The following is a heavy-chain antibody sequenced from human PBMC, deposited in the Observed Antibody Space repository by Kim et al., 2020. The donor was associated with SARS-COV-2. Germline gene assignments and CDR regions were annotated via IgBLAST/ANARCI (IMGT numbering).Heavy chain of an antibody. J-gene: IGHJ6*02. V-gene: IGHV4-39*01. CDR3: ARKRIAATGEGGYGMDV. CDR1: GGSISSSSYY. CDR2: IYYSGST. Sequence: SETLSLTCTVSGGSISSSSYYWGWIRQPPGKGLEWIGSIYYSGSTYYNPSLKSRVTISVDTSKNQFSLKLSSVTAADTAVYYCARKRIAATGEGGYGMDVWGQGTTVTVSS. D-gene: IGHD6-13*01.